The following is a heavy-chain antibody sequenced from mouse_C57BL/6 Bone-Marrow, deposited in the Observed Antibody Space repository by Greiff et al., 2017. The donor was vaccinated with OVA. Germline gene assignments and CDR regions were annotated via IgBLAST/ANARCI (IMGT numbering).Heavy chain of an antibody. V-gene: IGHV1-26*01. D-gene: IGHD2-4*01. CDR3: ARGIYYDSYCDY. Sequence: EVQLQQSGPELVKPGASVKISCKASGYTFTDYYMNWVKQSHGKSLEWIGDINPNNGGTSYNQKFKGKATLTVDKSSSTAYMELRSLTSEDSAVYYCARGIYYDSYCDYWGQGTTLTVSS. CDR2: INPNNGGT. J-gene: IGHJ2*01. CDR1: GYTFTDYY.